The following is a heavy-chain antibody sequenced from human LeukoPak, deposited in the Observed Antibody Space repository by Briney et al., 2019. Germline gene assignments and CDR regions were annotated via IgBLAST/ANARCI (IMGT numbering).Heavy chain of an antibody. CDR1: GYSFTSYW. V-gene: IGHV5-51*01. CDR2: INPRDSDT. Sequence: GESLKISCKVSGYSFTSYWIGWLRQMPGKGLEWMGIINPRDSDTKYSPSFQGQVTISVDKSISTAYLQWSSLKASDTAMYYCARQSVDGRYTFDYWGQGTLVTVSS. D-gene: IGHD3-16*02. J-gene: IGHJ4*02. CDR3: ARQSVDGRYTFDY.